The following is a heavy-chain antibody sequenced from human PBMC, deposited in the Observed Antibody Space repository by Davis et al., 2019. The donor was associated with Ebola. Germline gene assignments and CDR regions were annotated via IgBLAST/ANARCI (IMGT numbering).Heavy chain of an antibody. V-gene: IGHV3-48*04. J-gene: IGHJ4*02. Sequence: GESLKISCAASGFTFSSYWMHWVRQAPGKGLEWVSYISSTGTTIYHAESVKGRFTISRDNAMNSLFLQMNSLRVEDTAVYYCARGFGNFDYWGQGTLVTVSS. D-gene: IGHD2/OR15-2a*01. CDR2: ISSTGTTI. CDR3: ARGFGNFDY. CDR1: GFTFSSYW.